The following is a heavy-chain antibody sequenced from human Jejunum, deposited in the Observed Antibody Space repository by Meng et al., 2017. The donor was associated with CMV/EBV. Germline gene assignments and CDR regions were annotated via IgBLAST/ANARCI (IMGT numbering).Heavy chain of an antibody. CDR3: ARDRDYGDYPYFHYGLDV. D-gene: IGHD4-17*01. J-gene: IGHJ6*02. CDR2: ISGSGATT. CDR1: FRGYG. V-gene: IGHV3-23*01. Sequence: FRGYGMSWVRQAPGRGLEWVSVISGSGATTKYADSVKGRFTISRDNSENTLYLQMNSLRAEDTAVYYCARDRDYGDYPYFHYGLDVWGQGTTVTVSS.